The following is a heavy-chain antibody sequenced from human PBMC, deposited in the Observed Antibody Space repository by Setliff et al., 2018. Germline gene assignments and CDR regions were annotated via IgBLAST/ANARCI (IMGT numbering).Heavy chain of an antibody. CDR1: GYTFTSYA. CDR3: ARDPKTFPHYYYYGMDV. CDR2: INAGNGNT. J-gene: IGHJ6*02. Sequence: GASVKVSCKASGYTFTSYAMNWVRQAPGQGLEWMGWINAGNGNTKYSQKFQGRVTITRDTSASTAYMELSSLRSEDTAVYYCARDPKTFPHYYYYGMDVWGQGTTVTVSS. V-gene: IGHV1-3*01. D-gene: IGHD2-21*01.